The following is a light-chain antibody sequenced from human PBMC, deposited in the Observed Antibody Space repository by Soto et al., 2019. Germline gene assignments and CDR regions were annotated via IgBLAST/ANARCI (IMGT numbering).Light chain of an antibody. Sequence: QSALTQPASVSGSPGQSITISCTGTSSDVGGYNYVSWYQQHPGKAPKLMIYDVSNRPSGVSNRFSVSKSGNTASLTISGLQAEDEADSYCSSYTSSSTFSVFGTGTKVTVL. V-gene: IGLV2-14*01. CDR3: SSYTSSSTFSV. J-gene: IGLJ1*01. CDR2: DVS. CDR1: SSDVGGYNY.